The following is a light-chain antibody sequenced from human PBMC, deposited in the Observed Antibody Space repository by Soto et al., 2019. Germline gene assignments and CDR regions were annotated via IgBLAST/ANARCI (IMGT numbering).Light chain of an antibody. CDR3: QQYGDSPMYT. V-gene: IGKV3-20*01. J-gene: IGKJ2*01. CDR1: QRLTSKY. Sequence: EIVLTQSPGTLSLSPGETATLSCRASQRLTSKYLAWYQQKPGQAPRLLIYGASNRATSIPDRLSGGGSGTDFTLTISRLEHGDFAVYSYQQYGDSPMYTFGQGTKLEIK. CDR2: GAS.